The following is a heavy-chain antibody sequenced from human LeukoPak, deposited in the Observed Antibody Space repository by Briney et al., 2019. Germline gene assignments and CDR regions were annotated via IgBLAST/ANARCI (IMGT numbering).Heavy chain of an antibody. CDR1: GFTFSSYA. Sequence: PGGSLRLSCAASGFTFSSYAMSWVRQAPGRGLEWVSAISGSGGSTYYADSVKGRFTISRDNSKNRLYLQMNSLRAEDTAVYYCAKARDKSCSSTSCTRGYFDYWGQGTLVTVSS. D-gene: IGHD2-2*01. CDR2: ISGSGGST. V-gene: IGHV3-23*01. J-gene: IGHJ4*02. CDR3: AKARDKSCSSTSCTRGYFDY.